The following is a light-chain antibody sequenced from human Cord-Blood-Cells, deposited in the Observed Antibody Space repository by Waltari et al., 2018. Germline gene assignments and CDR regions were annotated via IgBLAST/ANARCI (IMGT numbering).Light chain of an antibody. Sequence: QSVLTQPPSASGTPGQRVTISCSGSSSNIGSNYVSWYQQLPGTAPKLLISRNNQRPSGVPDRFSGSKSGTSASLAISGLRSEDEADYYCAAWDDSLSGRVFGGGTKLTVL. J-gene: IGLJ3*02. CDR3: AAWDDSLSGRV. CDR1: SSNIGSNY. CDR2: RNN. V-gene: IGLV1-47*01.